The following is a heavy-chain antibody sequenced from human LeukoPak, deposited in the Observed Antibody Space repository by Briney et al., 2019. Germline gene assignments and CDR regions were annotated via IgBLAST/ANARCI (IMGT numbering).Heavy chain of an antibody. CDR1: GFTFSSYA. V-gene: IGHV3-30*04. CDR2: ISYDGSIK. CDR3: AREDGYYFDY. J-gene: IGHJ4*02. D-gene: IGHD3-10*01. Sequence: GRSLRLSCAASGFTFSSYAMHWVRRAPGKGLEWVAVISYDGSIKYYADSVKGRFTISRDSSKNTLYLQMSSVRAEDTAVYYCAREDGYYFDYWGQGALVTVSS.